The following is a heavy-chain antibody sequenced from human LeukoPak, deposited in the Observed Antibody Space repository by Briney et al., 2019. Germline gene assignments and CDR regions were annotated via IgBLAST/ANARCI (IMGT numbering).Heavy chain of an antibody. CDR3: ARGVYDSSGYYLTPFDY. CDR2: ISSSSSTI. Sequence: PGRSLRLSCAASGFTFSSYSMNWVRQAPGKGLEWGSYISSSSSTIYYADSVKGRFTISRDNAKNSLYLQMNSLRAEDTAVYYCARGVYDSSGYYLTPFDYWGQGTLVTVSS. CDR1: GFTFSSYS. D-gene: IGHD3-22*01. V-gene: IGHV3-48*01. J-gene: IGHJ4*02.